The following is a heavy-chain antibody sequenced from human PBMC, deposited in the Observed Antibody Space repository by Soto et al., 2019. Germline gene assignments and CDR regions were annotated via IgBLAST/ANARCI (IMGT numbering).Heavy chain of an antibody. D-gene: IGHD1-26*01. CDR3: ATIKPVRSGNYYYYGMDV. J-gene: IGHJ6*02. Sequence: GASVKVSCKVPGYTLTELSMHCVRQAPGKGLEWMGGFDPEDGETIYAQKFQGRVTMTEDTSTDTAYMELSSLRSEDTAVYYCATIKPVRSGNYYYYGMDVWVQGTTVTVSS. CDR2: FDPEDGET. V-gene: IGHV1-24*01. CDR1: GYTLTELS.